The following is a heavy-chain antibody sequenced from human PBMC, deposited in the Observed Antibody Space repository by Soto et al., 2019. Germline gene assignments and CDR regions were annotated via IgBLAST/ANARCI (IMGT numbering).Heavy chain of an antibody. CDR2: ISSSGSTI. Sequence: PGGSLRLSCAASGFTFSDYYMSWIRQAPGKGLEWVSYISSSGSTIYYADSVKGRFTISRDNAKNSLYLQMNSLRAEDTAVYYCARGRRVVVITARGYYFDYWGQGTLVTVSS. D-gene: IGHD3-22*01. V-gene: IGHV3-11*01. J-gene: IGHJ4*02. CDR1: GFTFSDYY. CDR3: ARGRRVVVITARGYYFDY.